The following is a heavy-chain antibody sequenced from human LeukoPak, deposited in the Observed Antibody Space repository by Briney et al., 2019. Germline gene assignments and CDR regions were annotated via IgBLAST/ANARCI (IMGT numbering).Heavy chain of an antibody. Sequence: GGSLRLSCAASGFTFDDYAMHWVRQAPGKGLEWVSGISWNSGSIGYADSVKGRFTISRDNAKNSLYLQMNSLRAEDMALYYCAKDMGYGDYVAFDIWGQGTMVTVSS. J-gene: IGHJ3*02. CDR3: AKDMGYGDYVAFDI. D-gene: IGHD4-17*01. CDR1: GFTFDDYA. CDR2: ISWNSGSI. V-gene: IGHV3-9*03.